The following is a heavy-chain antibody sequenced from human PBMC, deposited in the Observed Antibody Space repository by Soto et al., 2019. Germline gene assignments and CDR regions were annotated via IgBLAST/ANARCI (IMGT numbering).Heavy chain of an antibody. CDR3: ATLGGYYQYYYYGMDV. D-gene: IGHD3-3*01. J-gene: IGHJ6*02. CDR2: ISGSGGST. V-gene: IGHV3-23*01. CDR1: GFTFSSYA. Sequence: EVQLLESGGGLVQPGGSLRLSCAASGFTFSSYAMSWVRQAPGKGLEWVSAISGSGGSTYYADSVKGRFTISRDNSKNTLYLQMNSLRAEDTAVYYCATLGGYYQYYYYGMDVWGQGTTVTVSS.